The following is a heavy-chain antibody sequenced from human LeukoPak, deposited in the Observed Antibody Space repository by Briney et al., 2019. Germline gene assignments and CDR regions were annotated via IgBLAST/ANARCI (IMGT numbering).Heavy chain of an antibody. CDR3: AKEYCGGDCYSRLSYWYFDL. Sequence: PGGSLRLPCAASGFTFSSYGMHWVRQAPGKGLEWVAVISYDGSNKYYADSVKGRFTISRDNSKNTLYLQMNSLRAEDTAVYYCAKEYCGGDCYSRLSYWYFDLWGRGTLVTVSS. J-gene: IGHJ2*01. CDR1: GFTFSSYG. CDR2: ISYDGSNK. V-gene: IGHV3-30*18. D-gene: IGHD2-21*02.